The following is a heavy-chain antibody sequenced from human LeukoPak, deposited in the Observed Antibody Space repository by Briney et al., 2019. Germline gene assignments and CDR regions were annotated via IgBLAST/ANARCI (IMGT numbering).Heavy chain of an antibody. D-gene: IGHD3-10*01. CDR2: ISAYNGNT. CDR3: ARVWYYGSGSYHVGDY. CDR1: GYTFTSYG. V-gene: IGHV1-18*01. Sequence: ASVKVSCKASGYTFTSYGISWVRQARGQGLEWMGWISAYNGNTNYAQKLQGRVTMTTDTSTSTAYMELRSLRSDDTAVYYCARVWYYGSGSYHVGDYWGQGTLVTVSS. J-gene: IGHJ4*02.